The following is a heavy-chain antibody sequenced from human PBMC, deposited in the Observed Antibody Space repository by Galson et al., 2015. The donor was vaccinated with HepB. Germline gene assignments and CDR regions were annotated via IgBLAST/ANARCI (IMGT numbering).Heavy chain of an antibody. CDR3: ARRSDYSDSVLEPFDY. V-gene: IGHV5-51*03. D-gene: IGHD4-11*01. Sequence: QSGAEVKKPGESLQISCKGSGYIFSIYWIGWVRQMPGKGLEWMGIIYPGDSDTRYSPSFQGQVIISADKSINTAYLQWSSLKASATAMYYCARRSDYSDSVLEPFDYWGQGTLVTVSS. J-gene: IGHJ4*02. CDR2: IYPGDSDT. CDR1: GYIFSIYW.